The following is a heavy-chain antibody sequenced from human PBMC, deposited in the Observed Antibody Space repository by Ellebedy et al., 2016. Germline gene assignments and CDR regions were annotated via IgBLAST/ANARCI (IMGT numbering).Heavy chain of an antibody. CDR1: RFTFNSYA. Sequence: GGSLRLXCAASRFTFNSYAMSWVRQAPGKGLEWVSAISGSGGSTYYADSVKGRFTISRDNSKNTLYLQMNSLRAEDTAVYYCAKDFTPLDVWGQGTTVTVSS. CDR2: ISGSGGST. CDR3: AKDFTPLDV. D-gene: IGHD3-16*01. J-gene: IGHJ6*02. V-gene: IGHV3-23*01.